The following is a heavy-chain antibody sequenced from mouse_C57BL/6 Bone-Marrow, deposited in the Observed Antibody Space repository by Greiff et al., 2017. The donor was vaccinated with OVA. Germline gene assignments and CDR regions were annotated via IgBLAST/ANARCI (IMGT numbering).Heavy chain of an antibody. Sequence: EVTLMESEGGLVQPGSSMKLSCTASGFTFSDYYMAWVRPVPEKGLEWVANINYDGSSTYYLDSLKSRFIISRDNAKNILYLQMSSLKSEDTATYYCARGYYYGSSLDYWGQGTTLTVSS. CDR2: INYDGSST. CDR1: GFTFSDYY. CDR3: ARGYYYGSSLDY. V-gene: IGHV5-16*01. J-gene: IGHJ2*01. D-gene: IGHD1-1*01.